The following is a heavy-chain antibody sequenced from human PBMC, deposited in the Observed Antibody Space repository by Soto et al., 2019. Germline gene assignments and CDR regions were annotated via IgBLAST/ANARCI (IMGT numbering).Heavy chain of an antibody. D-gene: IGHD3-22*01. J-gene: IGHJ6*02. Sequence: QVQXXXSGAEVKKXXXXXKVSCXASGYTFTSYGISWVRQAPGQGLEWMGWISAYNGNTNYAQKLQGRVTMTTDTSTSTAYMELRSLRSDDTAVYYCARDTPIYYDSSGYYSDYYYGMDVWGQGTTVTVSS. CDR1: GYTFTSYG. CDR2: ISAYNGNT. CDR3: ARDTPIYYDSSGYYSDYYYGMDV. V-gene: IGHV1-18*01.